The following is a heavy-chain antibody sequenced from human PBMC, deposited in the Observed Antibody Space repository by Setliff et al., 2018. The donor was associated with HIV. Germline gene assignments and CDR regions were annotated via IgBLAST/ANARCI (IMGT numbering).Heavy chain of an antibody. V-gene: IGHV4-39*07. CDR3: ARGLLRRRGIDP. D-gene: IGHD3-22*01. Sequence: SETLSLTCTVSGGSISSSSYYWGWVRQPPGKGLEWIGSMYYSGSTYYTPSLKSRITISLDTSKNQFSLRMRSVTAADTAVYYCARGLLRRRGIDPWGQGALVTVSS. CDR2: MYYSGST. J-gene: IGHJ5*02. CDR1: GGSISSSSYY.